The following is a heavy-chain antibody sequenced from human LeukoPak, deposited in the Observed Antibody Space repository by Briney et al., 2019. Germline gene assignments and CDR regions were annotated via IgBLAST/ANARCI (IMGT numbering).Heavy chain of an antibody. V-gene: IGHV3-23*01. CDR3: AKCIAVAGTLSVFDY. D-gene: IGHD6-19*01. CDR1: GFTFSSYA. J-gene: IGHJ4*02. CDR2: ISGSGGST. Sequence: GGSLRLSCAASGFTFSSYAMSWVRQAPGKGLEWVSAISGSGGSTYYADSVKGRFTISRDNSKNTLYLQMNSLGAEDTAVYYCAKCIAVAGTLSVFDYWGRGTLVTVSS.